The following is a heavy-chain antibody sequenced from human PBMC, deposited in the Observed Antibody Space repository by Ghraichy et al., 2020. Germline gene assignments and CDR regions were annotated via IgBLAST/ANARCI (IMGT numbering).Heavy chain of an antibody. CDR2: IYYSGST. CDR3: ARHGPRELRSNWFDP. CDR1: GGSISSSSYY. D-gene: IGHD1-7*01. Sequence: SETLSLTCTVSGGSISSSSYYWGWIRQPPGKGLEWIGSIYYSGSTYYNPSLKSRVTISVDTSKNQFSLKLSSVTAADTAVYYCARHGPRELRSNWFDPWGQGTLVTVSS. V-gene: IGHV4-39*01. J-gene: IGHJ5*02.